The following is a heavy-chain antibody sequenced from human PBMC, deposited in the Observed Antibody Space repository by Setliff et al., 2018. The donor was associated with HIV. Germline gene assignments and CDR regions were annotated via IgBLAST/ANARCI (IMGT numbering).Heavy chain of an antibody. CDR3: ARVRERWLQLDY. CDR2: INPSGVST. CDR1: GYTLTSYH. V-gene: IGHV1-46*01. J-gene: IGHJ4*02. Sequence: ASVKVSCKASGYTLTSYHLHWVRQAPGQGLEWMGIINPSGVSTTYAQKFQGRVTMTRDTSISTAYMELSRLTSDDTAIYYCARVRERWLQLDYWGQGTLVTVSS. D-gene: IGHD5-12*01.